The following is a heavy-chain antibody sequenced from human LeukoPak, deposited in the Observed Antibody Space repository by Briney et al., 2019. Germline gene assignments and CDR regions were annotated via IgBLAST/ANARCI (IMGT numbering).Heavy chain of an antibody. Sequence: SVKVSCKASGGTFSSYAISWVRQAPGQGLDWMGGIIPISGTPNYAQKFQGRVTITTDESTSTAYMELSSLRSEDTAVYYCASHGSPKLIATSGHPPLGWFDPWSQGTLVTVSS. D-gene: IGHD6-13*01. V-gene: IGHV1-69*05. J-gene: IGHJ5*02. CDR1: GGTFSSYA. CDR2: IIPISGTP. CDR3: ASHGSPKLIATSGHPPLGWFDP.